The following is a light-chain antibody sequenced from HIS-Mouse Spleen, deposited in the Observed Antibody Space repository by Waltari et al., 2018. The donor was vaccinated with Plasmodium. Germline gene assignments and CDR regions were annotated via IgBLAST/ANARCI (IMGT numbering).Light chain of an antibody. V-gene: IGKV1-5*03. J-gene: IGKJ2*01. CDR2: KAS. Sequence: MPMTQSPSTLHVSVGDRVTTTCPARQSISSWLGWYQQKPGKAPKLLIYKASSLESGVPSRFSGSGSETEFTLTISSLQPDDFATYYCQQYNSYYTFGQGTKLEIK. CDR1: QSISSW. CDR3: QQYNSYYT.